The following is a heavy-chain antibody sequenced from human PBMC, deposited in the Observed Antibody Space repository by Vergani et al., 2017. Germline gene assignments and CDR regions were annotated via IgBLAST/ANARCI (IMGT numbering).Heavy chain of an antibody. D-gene: IGHD3-3*01. Sequence: QAQLVQSGAEVKKPGASVRVSCKASRYPFSRYGISWVRQAPGQGLEWMGWISAYSGETRYARSLQGRVTMTTDASTNTAYMSLRSLRSDDTAIYYCSRGGFYTSRNDFKFYDLFVWGQGTTVTVTS. CDR3: SRGGFYTSRNDFKFYDLFV. CDR2: ISAYSGET. CDR1: RYPFSRYG. V-gene: IGHV1-18*01. J-gene: IGHJ6*02.